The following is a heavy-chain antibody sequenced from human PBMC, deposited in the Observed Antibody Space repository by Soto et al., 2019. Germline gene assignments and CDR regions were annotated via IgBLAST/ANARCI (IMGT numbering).Heavy chain of an antibody. CDR2: IIPIFGIA. D-gene: IGHD2-2*01. J-gene: IGHJ6*02. V-gene: IGHV1-69*08. CDR1: GGTFSRYS. Sequence: QVQLVQSGAEVKKPGSSVKVSCKASGGTFSRYSITWVRQAPEHGLEWIGRIIPIFGIASYAQKFQGRVKINADESTSTDYMELSSLRSEDTAVYYCAREDRDRETGLVPAAIDGMDVWGQGTTVTVSS. CDR3: AREDRDRETGLVPAAIDGMDV.